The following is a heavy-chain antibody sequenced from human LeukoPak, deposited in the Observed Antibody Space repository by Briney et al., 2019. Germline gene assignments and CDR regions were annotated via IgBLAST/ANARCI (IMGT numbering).Heavy chain of an antibody. J-gene: IGHJ4*02. CDR1: GFTFSYYT. Sequence: PGRSLRLSCAASGFTFSYYTMHWVRQAPGKGLEWVAVISYDGSNKYYADSLKGRFTISRDNSKNTLYLQMNSLRAEDTAVYYCARTLALYGSGSFFDFWGQGTLVTVSS. CDR3: ARTLALYGSGSFFDF. V-gene: IGHV3-30-3*01. CDR2: ISYDGSNK. D-gene: IGHD3-10*01.